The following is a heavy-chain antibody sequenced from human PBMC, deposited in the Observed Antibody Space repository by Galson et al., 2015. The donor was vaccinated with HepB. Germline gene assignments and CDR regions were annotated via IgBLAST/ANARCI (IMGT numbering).Heavy chain of an antibody. CDR2: IYYSGST. J-gene: IGHJ6*02. V-gene: IGHV4-59*08. CDR3: ARHVTDYDYYGMDV. Sequence: EILSLTCTVSGGSINSYYWSWIRQSPGKGLEWIGYIYYSGSTNYNPSLKSRVTISVDTSKNQFSLKLSSVTAADTAVYYCARHVTDYDYYGMDVWGQGTTVTVSS. CDR1: GGSINSYY.